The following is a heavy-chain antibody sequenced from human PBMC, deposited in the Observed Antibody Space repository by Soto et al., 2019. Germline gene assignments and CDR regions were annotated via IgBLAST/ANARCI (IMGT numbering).Heavy chain of an antibody. CDR3: ARDAPDCSSGTCYSAYFDL. J-gene: IGHJ4*02. CDR1: GGTFINYY. Sequence: SVPMSVTCTVSGGTFINYYWSWIRQTPVKGLEWIGYVYYSGYTNYNPSLRSRVAMSVDTSKNQFSLKLTSVTAADTVVYYCARDAPDCSSGTCYSAYFDLWGQGTLVTVSS. D-gene: IGHD2-15*01. CDR2: VYYSGYT. V-gene: IGHV4-59*01.